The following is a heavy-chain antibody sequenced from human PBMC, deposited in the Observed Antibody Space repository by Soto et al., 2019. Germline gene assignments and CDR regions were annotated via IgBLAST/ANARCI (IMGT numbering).Heavy chain of an antibody. CDR2: IYYTGST. D-gene: IGHD4-17*01. CDR1: GGSITSSSFY. Sequence: SETLSLTCTVSGGSITSSSFYWGWIRQPPGKGLEWIGSIYYTGSTYYNPSLKSRVTISVDTSKNQFSLMISSVTAADTAVYYCATHHGDYDYLSLYYGMDVWGQGTTVTVSS. V-gene: IGHV4-39*01. CDR3: ATHHGDYDYLSLYYGMDV. J-gene: IGHJ6*02.